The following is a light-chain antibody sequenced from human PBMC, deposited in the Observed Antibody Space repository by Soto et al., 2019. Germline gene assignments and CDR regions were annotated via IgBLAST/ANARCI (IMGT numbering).Light chain of an antibody. Sequence: EVVMTMSLATLSVSPGERAALSCRASQSVSGRYLAWYQQKPGQAPRLLIYDASSRATGIPDRFSASGSGTDFTLTISSLEPEDFAVYYCQQYVASPYTFGHGTKVDI. CDR2: DAS. V-gene: IGKV3-20*01. CDR3: QQYVASPYT. J-gene: IGKJ2*01. CDR1: QSVSGRY.